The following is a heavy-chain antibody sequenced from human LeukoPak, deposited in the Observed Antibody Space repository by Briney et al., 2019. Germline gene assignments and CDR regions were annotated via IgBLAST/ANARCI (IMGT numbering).Heavy chain of an antibody. V-gene: IGHV4-4*07. D-gene: IGHD5-12*01. CDR2: IYTSGST. J-gene: IGHJ6*03. CDR3: AREVYSGYGYYYYYMDV. CDR1: GGSISSYY. Sequence: PSETLPLTCTVSGGSISSYYWSWIRQPAGKGLEWIGRIYTSGSTNYNPSLKSRVTISVDTSKNQFSLKLSSVTAADTAVYYCAREVYSGYGYYYYYMDVWGKGTTVTISS.